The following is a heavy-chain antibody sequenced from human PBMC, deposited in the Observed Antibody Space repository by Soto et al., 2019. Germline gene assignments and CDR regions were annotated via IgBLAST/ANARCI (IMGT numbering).Heavy chain of an antibody. CDR1: GGTFSSYA. V-gene: IGHV1-69*12. J-gene: IGHJ4*02. CDR2: IIPIFGTA. CDR3: ARDPYRGGAVAGNPPDY. Sequence: QVQLVQSGAEVKKPGSSVKVSCKASGGTFSSYAISWVRQAPGQGLEWMGGIIPIFGTANYAQKFQGRVTITAXXSXSXXYMELSSLRSEDTAVYYCARDPYRGGAVAGNPPDYWGQGTLVTVSS. D-gene: IGHD6-19*01.